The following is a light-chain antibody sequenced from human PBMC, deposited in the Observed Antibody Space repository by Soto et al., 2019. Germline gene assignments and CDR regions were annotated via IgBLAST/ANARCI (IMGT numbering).Light chain of an antibody. Sequence: QSVLTQPASVSRSPGQSITISCTGTSSDVGSYNLVSWYQQHPGKAPKLMIYEGSKRPSGVSNRFSGSKSGNTASLTISGLQAEDDADYYCCSYAGSSTFLYVFGTATRSPS. CDR2: EGS. J-gene: IGLJ1*01. CDR3: CSYAGSSTFLYV. CDR1: SSDVGSYNL. V-gene: IGLV2-23*03.